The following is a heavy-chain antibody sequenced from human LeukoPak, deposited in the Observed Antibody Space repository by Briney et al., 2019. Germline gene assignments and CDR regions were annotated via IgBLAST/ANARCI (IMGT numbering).Heavy chain of an antibody. V-gene: IGHV4-38-2*02. CDR1: GYSISSGYY. Sequence: PSETLSLTCTVSGYSISSGYYWGWIRQPPGKGLEWIGSIYHSGSTYYNPSLKSRVTISADKSKNQVSLKLTSVTAADTAVYYCARLSVIVGSTLEYYYYYMDVWGQGTTVTVSS. J-gene: IGHJ6*03. D-gene: IGHD1-26*01. CDR3: ARLSVIVGSTLEYYYYYMDV. CDR2: IYHSGST.